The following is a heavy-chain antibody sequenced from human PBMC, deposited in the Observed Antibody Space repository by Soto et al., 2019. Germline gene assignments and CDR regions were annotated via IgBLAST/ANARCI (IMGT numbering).Heavy chain of an antibody. J-gene: IGHJ4*02. CDR1: GLSISTHY. CDR3: AREGRYCSGGSCYSDYFDY. V-gene: IGHV4-59*11. CDR2: VHNSGTT. D-gene: IGHD2-15*01. Sequence: SQTLSLTCSVTGLSISTHYWSWIRHPPGRALEWIGYVHNSGTTKSNPSLMSRVNISVDRSKNQFSLKLSSVTAADSAVYYCAREGRYCSGGSCYSDYFDYWGQGTLVTVAS.